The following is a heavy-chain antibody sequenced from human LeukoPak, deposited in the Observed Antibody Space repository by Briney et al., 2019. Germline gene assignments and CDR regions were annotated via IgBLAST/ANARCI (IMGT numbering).Heavy chain of an antibody. CDR2: IYPGDSDI. J-gene: IGHJ3*02. V-gene: IGHV5-51*01. Sequence: GESLQMSCRGSGYNFTSYWIGWVRQMPGECLEWMGLIYPGDSDIRYSPSFQGQVTISADKSISTTYLQWSSLKASHTAMYYCARLPLHTAMVTDAFDIWGQGTMVTVSS. CDR1: GYNFTSYW. D-gene: IGHD5-18*01. CDR3: ARLPLHTAMVTDAFDI.